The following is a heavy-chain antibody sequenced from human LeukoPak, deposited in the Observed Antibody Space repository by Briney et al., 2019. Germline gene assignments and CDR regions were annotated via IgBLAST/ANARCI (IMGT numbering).Heavy chain of an antibody. V-gene: IGHV4-39*07. CDR2: MYYTGTT. J-gene: IGHJ5*02. D-gene: IGHD5-12*01. CDR3: ARSVSAYAGRGWFDP. Sequence: SETLSLTCSVSGGSIRSLGYSWGWIRQPPGKGLEWIASMYYTGTTYYNPSLKSRVTMSVDTFKNQFSLNLTSVTAADTAVFYCARSVSAYAGRGWFDPWGQGTLVTVSS. CDR1: GGSIRSLGYS.